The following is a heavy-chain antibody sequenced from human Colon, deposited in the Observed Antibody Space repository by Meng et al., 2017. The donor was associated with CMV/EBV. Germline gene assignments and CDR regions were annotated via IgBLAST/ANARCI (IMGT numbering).Heavy chain of an antibody. CDR2: IDPKSGGT. CDR3: ARCEFWNSFYNHIDFDS. J-gene: IGHJ4*02. Sequence: ASVKVSCKPSGYTFTDYYIHWVRQAPGQGLEWMGWIDPKSGGTKYPQTFQGRVTMTRDTSMTTAYLELSRLRSDDTAIYYCARCEFWNSFYNHIDFDSWGQGTLVTVSS. CDR1: GYTFTDYY. D-gene: IGHD3/OR15-3a*01. V-gene: IGHV1-2*02.